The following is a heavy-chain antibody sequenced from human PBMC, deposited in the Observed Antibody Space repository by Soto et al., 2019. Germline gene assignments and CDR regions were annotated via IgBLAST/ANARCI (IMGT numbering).Heavy chain of an antibody. CDR1: GFTFSSYG. CDR3: ARDRSIQYSSGWSPFFDY. CDR2: IWYDGSNK. Sequence: GGSLRLSCAASGFTFSSYGMHWVRQAPGKGLEWVAVIWYDGSNKYYADSVKGRFTIPRDNSKNTLYLQMNSLRAEDTAVYYCARDRSIQYSSGWSPFFDYWGQGTLVTVSS. J-gene: IGHJ4*02. V-gene: IGHV3-33*01. D-gene: IGHD6-19*01.